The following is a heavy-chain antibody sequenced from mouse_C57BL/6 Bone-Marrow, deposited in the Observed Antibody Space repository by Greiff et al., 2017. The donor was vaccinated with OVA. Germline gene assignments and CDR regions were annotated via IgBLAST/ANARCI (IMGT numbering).Heavy chain of an antibody. CDR2: IYPGDGDT. J-gene: IGHJ2*01. CDR3: ARHEDGYYASYFDY. V-gene: IGHV1-82*01. CDR1: GYAFSSSW. Sequence: QVQLQQSGPELVKPGASVKISCKASGYAFSSSWMNWVKQRPGKGLEWIGRIYPGDGDTNYNGKFKGKATLTADKSSSIAYMQLSSLTSEDSAVYFCARHEDGYYASYFDYWGQGTTLTVSS. D-gene: IGHD2-3*01.